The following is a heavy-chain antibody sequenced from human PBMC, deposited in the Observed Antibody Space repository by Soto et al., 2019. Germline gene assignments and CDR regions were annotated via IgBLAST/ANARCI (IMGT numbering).Heavy chain of an antibody. Sequence: QVQLVQCGAEVKKPGASVKVSCKPSGYTCTSYAITWVRQARGQGLEWMGWISAYNGNTNYAQKFQGRVTMTTDTSSSTASMELRSLGSDDTAVYYCASGWFGEFVYQFDYWGQGTLVTVSS. V-gene: IGHV1-18*01. J-gene: IGHJ4*02. CDR1: GYTCTSYA. D-gene: IGHD3-10*01. CDR3: ASGWFGEFVYQFDY. CDR2: ISAYNGNT.